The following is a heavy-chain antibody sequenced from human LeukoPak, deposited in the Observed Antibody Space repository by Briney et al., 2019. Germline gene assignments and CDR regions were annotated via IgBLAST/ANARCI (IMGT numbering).Heavy chain of an antibody. D-gene: IGHD1-7*01. CDR1: GFTFSSYS. J-gene: IGHJ4*02. CDR3: ARDGIRTGTTEEDY. CDR2: ISSSSSYI. V-gene: IGHV3-21*01. Sequence: GGSLRFSCAASGFTFSSYSMNWVRQAPGKGLEWVSSISSSSSYIYYADSVKGRFTISRDNAKNSLYLQMNSLRAEDTAVYYCARDGIRTGTTEEDYWGQGTLVTVSS.